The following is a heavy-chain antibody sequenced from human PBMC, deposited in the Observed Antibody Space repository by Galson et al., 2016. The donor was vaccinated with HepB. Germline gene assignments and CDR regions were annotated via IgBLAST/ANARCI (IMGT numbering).Heavy chain of an antibody. J-gene: IGHJ6*02. CDR3: ARDQGNYYYYGMDV. V-gene: IGHV3-53*01. Sequence: SLRLSCAASEFTVSSNYMSWVRQAPGKGLEWVSVIYSGGATYYADSVKGRFTISRDNSKNTLYLQMNSLGAEDTAVYYCARDQGNYYYYGMDVWGQGTTVTVSS. CDR1: EFTVSSNY. CDR2: IYSGGAT.